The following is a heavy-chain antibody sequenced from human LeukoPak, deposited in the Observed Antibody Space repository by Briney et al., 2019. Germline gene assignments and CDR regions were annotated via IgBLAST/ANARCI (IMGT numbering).Heavy chain of an antibody. Sequence: PGGSLRLSCAASGFTFSTYAMSWVRQAPGKGLEWVSGLSGSGGSTFYADSVKGRFTISRDNSKNTLYLQMNSLGAEDTAVYYCARGTIAAAGYYYFDYWGQGTQVTVSS. J-gene: IGHJ4*02. D-gene: IGHD6-13*01. V-gene: IGHV3-23*01. CDR1: GFTFSTYA. CDR3: ARGTIAAAGYYYFDY. CDR2: LSGSGGST.